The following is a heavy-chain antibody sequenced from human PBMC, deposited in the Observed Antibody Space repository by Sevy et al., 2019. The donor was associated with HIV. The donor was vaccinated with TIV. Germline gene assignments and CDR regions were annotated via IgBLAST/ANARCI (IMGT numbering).Heavy chain of an antibody. CDR2: INHSGST. V-gene: IGHV4-34*01. Sequence: SETLSLTCAVYGGSFSGYYWSWIRQPPGKGLEWIGEINHSGSTNYNPSLKSRVTISVDTSKNQFSLKLSSVTAADTAVYYCARGMNDYGDSRFVYWGQGTLVTVSS. D-gene: IGHD4-17*01. J-gene: IGHJ4*02. CDR3: ARGMNDYGDSRFVY. CDR1: GGSFSGYY.